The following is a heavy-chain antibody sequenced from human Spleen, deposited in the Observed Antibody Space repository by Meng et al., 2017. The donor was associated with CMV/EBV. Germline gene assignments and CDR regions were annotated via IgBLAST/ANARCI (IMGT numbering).Heavy chain of an antibody. Sequence: SGSTFSSCSISWVRQAPGQGLEWMGRIIPILGIANYAQKFQGRVTITADKSTSTAYMELSSLRSEDTAVYYCARGGIAPRGSWFDPWGQGTLVTVSS. V-gene: IGHV1-69*02. CDR3: ARGGIAPRGSWFDP. CDR2: IIPILGIA. J-gene: IGHJ5*02. D-gene: IGHD6-6*01. CDR1: GSTFSSCS.